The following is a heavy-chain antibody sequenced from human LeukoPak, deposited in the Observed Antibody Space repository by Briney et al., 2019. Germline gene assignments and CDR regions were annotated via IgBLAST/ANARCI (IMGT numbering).Heavy chain of an antibody. CDR1: GYTFTGYY. J-gene: IGHJ4*02. CDR3: VRDRGKCSGGSCYPGAY. CDR2: INPSGGST. Sequence: ASVKVSCKASGYTFTGYYMHWVRQAPGQGLEWMGIINPSGGSTSYAQKFQGRVTVTRDTSTSTVYMELSSLRSEDTAVYYCVRDRGKCSGGSCYPGAYWGQGTRVTVSS. V-gene: IGHV1-46*01. D-gene: IGHD2-15*01.